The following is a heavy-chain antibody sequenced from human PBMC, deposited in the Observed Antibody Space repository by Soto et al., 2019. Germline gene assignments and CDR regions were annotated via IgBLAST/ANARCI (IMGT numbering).Heavy chain of an antibody. CDR1: GFTFSDYY. CDR3: ARERGSAGMDV. D-gene: IGHD3-10*01. Sequence: PGGSLRLSCAASGFTFSDYYMTWFRQAPGKGLEWISYINDVSSYTAYADSVKGRFTISRDNAKNSLYLQMNSLRAEDTAVYYCARERGSAGMDVWGQGTTVTVSS. CDR2: INDVSSYT. V-gene: IGHV3-11*06. J-gene: IGHJ6*02.